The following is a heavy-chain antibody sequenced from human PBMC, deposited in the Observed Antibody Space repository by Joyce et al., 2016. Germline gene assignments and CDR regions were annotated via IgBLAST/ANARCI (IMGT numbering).Heavy chain of an antibody. D-gene: IGHD2-8*01. V-gene: IGHV3-11*05. CDR2: ISSNSGYN. Sequence: QVQLVESGGGLVKPGRSLRLSCTASGFSFSEYYMAGVRQAPGKGMECISYISSNSGYNNHADSVKGRFTISRDNAKNSVYLQMNSLSAADTAVYYCARYSMSVLRMFDTWGQGTLVTVSS. CDR1: GFSFSEYY. CDR3: ARYSMSVLRMFDT. J-gene: IGHJ5*02.